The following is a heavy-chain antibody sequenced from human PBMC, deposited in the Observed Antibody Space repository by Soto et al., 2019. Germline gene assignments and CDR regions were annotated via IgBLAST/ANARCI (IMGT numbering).Heavy chain of an antibody. D-gene: IGHD3-3*01. J-gene: IGHJ5*02. V-gene: IGHV4-39*01. CDR1: GGSISASSYY. Sequence: SETLSLTCTVSGGSISASSYYWGWIRQPPGKGLEWIGSMDYSGSTYYNPSLKSRVTISVDTSKNQFSLKLSSVTAADTAVYYCARLGLSYDFWSGYGGEGWFDPWGQGTLVTVSS. CDR3: ARLGLSYDFWSGYGGEGWFDP. CDR2: MDYSGST.